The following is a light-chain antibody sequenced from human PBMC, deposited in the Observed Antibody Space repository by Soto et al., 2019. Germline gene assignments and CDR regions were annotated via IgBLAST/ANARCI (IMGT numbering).Light chain of an antibody. CDR2: GNN. J-gene: IGLJ1*01. V-gene: IGLV1-44*01. Sequence: QSVLTQPPSASGTPGQMVTISCSGSSSNIGGNTVNWYQQLPGTAPKLLIYGNNQRPPGVPDRFSGSKSATSASLAISGLQSEDGADYYCAAWDDRLNGPVFGTGTKVTVL. CDR1: SSNIGGNT. CDR3: AAWDDRLNGPV.